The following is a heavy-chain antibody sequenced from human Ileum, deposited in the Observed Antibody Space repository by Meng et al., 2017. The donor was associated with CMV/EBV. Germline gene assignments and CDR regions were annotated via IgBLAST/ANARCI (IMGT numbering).Heavy chain of an antibody. CDR3: ARDRCGTNGCHNDADI. CDR1: GFDFSSYG. V-gene: IGHV3-74*01. Sequence: GESLKISCAASGFDFSSYGMRWVRQVPGKGLEWVSLIHGDGRVHINADSAKGRFTISRDNSKNSSYLQMSGMRADDTVVYYCARDRCGTNGCHNDADIWGQGTMVTVSS. D-gene: IGHD2-8*01. J-gene: IGHJ3*02. CDR2: IHGDGRVH.